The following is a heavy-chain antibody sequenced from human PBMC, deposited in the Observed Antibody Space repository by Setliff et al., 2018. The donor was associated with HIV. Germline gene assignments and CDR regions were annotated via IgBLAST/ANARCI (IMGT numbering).Heavy chain of an antibody. V-gene: IGHV4-39*07. J-gene: IGHJ6*03. CDR3: ARKTGSGTDVTYYYYYMDV. Sequence: SETLSLTCTVSDSYDSISSNNYYWGWIRQPPGKGLEWIGEINHRGTTNYNPSLKSRVTISVDTSKNQFSLKLSAVAAADTAVYYCARKTGSGTDVTYYYYYMDVWGKGTTVTVSS. D-gene: IGHD3-10*01. CDR1: DSYDSISSNNYY. CDR2: INHRGTT.